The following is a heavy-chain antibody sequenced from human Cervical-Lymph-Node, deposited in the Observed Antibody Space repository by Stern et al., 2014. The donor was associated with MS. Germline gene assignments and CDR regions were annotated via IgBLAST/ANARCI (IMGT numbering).Heavy chain of an antibody. CDR2: IDPTDSYT. CDR3: ARHIAVSGTSWYLDL. Sequence: EVQLVESGAEVKKPGGSLRISCKGSGYSFTSYWISWVRQMPGTGLEWMGRIDPTDSYTKYSPSFQGHVTISLDKSISTAYLQWSGLRASDTAMYYCARHIAVSGTSWYLDLWGRGTLVTVSS. CDR1: GYSFTSYW. V-gene: IGHV5-10-1*01. J-gene: IGHJ2*01. D-gene: IGHD6-19*01.